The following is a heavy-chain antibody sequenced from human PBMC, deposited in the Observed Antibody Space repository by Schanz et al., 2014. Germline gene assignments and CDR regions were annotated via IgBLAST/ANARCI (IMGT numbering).Heavy chain of an antibody. Sequence: QVQLQESGPGLVKPSETLSLTCTLSGDSTGDYYWNWIRQFPGKRLEWIGYRSNSGITNYNPALRARVPISGGTSAKEVSLTLASVTSADTAVYFCARQGGSSWTHSYNGLDVWGQGTTVIVSS. V-gene: IGHV4-59*08. CDR1: GDSTGDYY. CDR2: RSNSGIT. CDR3: ARQGGSSWTHSYNGLDV. J-gene: IGHJ6*02. D-gene: IGHD6-13*01.